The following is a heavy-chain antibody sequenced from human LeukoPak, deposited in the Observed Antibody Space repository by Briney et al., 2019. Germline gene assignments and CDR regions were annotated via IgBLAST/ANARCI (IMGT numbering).Heavy chain of an antibody. CDR3: ARDGVPGIAAFFDY. CDR2: IKQDGSEK. D-gene: IGHD6-13*01. Sequence: PGGSLRLSCAASGFTFSSYWMSWVRQARGKGLEWVANIKQDGSEKYYVDSVKGRFTISRDNAKNSLYLQMNSLRAEDTAVYYCARDGVPGIAAFFDYWGQGTLVTVSS. J-gene: IGHJ4*02. V-gene: IGHV3-7*01. CDR1: GFTFSSYW.